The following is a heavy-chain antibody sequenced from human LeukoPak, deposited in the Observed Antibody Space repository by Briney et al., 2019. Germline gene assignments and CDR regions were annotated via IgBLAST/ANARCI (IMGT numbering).Heavy chain of an antibody. J-gene: IGHJ4*02. CDR1: GFTFSSYG. CDR3: ARGRLWFGELSIDY. V-gene: IGHV3-30*02. D-gene: IGHD3-10*01. Sequence: GGSLRLSCTASGFTFSSYGMHWVRQAPGKGLEWVAFIRYDGSNKYYADSVKGRFTISRDNAKNSLYLQMNSLRAEDTAVYYCARGRLWFGELSIDYWGQGTLVTVSS. CDR2: IRYDGSNK.